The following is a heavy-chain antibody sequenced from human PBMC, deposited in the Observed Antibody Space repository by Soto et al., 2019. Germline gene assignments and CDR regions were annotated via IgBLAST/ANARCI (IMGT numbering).Heavy chain of an antibody. D-gene: IGHD2-2*01. CDR1: GFTFSSYA. V-gene: IGHV3-23*01. Sequence: GGSLRLSCAASGFTFSSYAMSWVRQAPGKGLEWVSAISGSGGSTYYADSVKGRFTISRDNSKNTLYLQMNSLRAEDTAVYYCAKEGEWPRKGYCSSTSCYADYWGQGTLVTVSS. CDR3: AKEGEWPRKGYCSSTSCYADY. J-gene: IGHJ4*02. CDR2: ISGSGGST.